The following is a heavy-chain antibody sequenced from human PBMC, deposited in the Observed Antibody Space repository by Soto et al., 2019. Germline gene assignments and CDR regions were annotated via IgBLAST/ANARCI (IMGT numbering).Heavy chain of an antibody. CDR3: VRDGGQ. CDR2: TNSDASTA. Sequence: EVQLVESGGGLGQPGGSLRLSCAASGFSFSSSWMHWVRQAPGKGLVWVSRTNSDASTATYADFVKGRFTIYRDNAKNTLYLQMNSLRADDTAVYYCVRDGGQWGQGTLFTVSS. D-gene: IGHD3-16*01. V-gene: IGHV3-74*03. J-gene: IGHJ4*02. CDR1: GFSFSSSW.